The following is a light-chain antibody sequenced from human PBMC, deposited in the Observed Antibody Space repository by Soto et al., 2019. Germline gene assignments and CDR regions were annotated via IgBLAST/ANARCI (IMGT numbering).Light chain of an antibody. CDR1: RSDIGGYNF. Sequence: QSALTQPASVSGSPGQSFTIACTGTRSDIGGYNFVSWYQQHPGKAPKLLIYDVGNRPSGVSNRFSGSKSGNTASLTISGLQAEDEAHYYCNSYRTVSTYVFGTRTKLTVL. CDR3: NSYRTVSTYV. V-gene: IGLV2-14*01. CDR2: DVG. J-gene: IGLJ1*01.